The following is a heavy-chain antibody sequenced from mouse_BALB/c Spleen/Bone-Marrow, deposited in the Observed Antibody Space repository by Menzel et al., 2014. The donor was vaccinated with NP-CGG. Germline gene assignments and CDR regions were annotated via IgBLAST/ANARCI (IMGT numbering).Heavy chain of an antibody. CDR3: ARHHRYAYYFDY. CDR2: IHPNSGNT. Sequence: QVQLQQPGSVLVRPGASVKLSCKASGYTFTNSWIHWAKQRPGQGLEWIGVIHPNSGNTNFNEKFKVKATLTVDTSSSTAYVDLSSLTAEDSAVYYCARHHRYAYYFDYWGQGTTLTVSS. CDR1: GYTFTNSW. J-gene: IGHJ2*01. V-gene: IGHV1S130*01. D-gene: IGHD2-14*01.